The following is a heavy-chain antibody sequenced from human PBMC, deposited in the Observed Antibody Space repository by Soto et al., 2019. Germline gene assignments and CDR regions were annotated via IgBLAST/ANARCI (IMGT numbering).Heavy chain of an antibody. D-gene: IGHD1-1*01. CDR1: GGSISSGDYY. Sequence: SETLSLTCTVSGGSISSGDYYWRWIRQPPGKGLEWMGYSYYSGSTYYNPSLKSRVTISVDTSKHQFSLKLSCVTAADTAVYYWGRLAVPEGTSTIEQWGQGTRVILS. CDR3: GRLAVPEGTSTIEQ. V-gene: IGHV4-30-4*01. J-gene: IGHJ4*02. CDR2: SYYSGST.